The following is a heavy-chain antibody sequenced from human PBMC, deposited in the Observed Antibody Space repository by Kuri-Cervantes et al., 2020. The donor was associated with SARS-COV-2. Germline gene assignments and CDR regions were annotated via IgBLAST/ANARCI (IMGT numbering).Heavy chain of an antibody. CDR1: GFTFSSYW. CDR2: ISSSGSTI. D-gene: IGHD4-17*01. CDR3: ARDPGGYSIMSTVTTGPYNFDS. V-gene: IGHV3-48*04. J-gene: IGHJ4*02. Sequence: GESLKISCAASGFTFSSYWMSWVRQAPGKGLEWVSYISSSGSTIYYADSVKGRFTISRDNAKNSLYLQMNSLRVEDTAVYFCARDPGGYSIMSTVTTGPYNFDSWGQGTLVTVSS.